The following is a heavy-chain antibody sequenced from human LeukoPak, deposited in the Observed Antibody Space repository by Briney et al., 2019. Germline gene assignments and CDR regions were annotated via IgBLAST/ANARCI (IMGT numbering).Heavy chain of an antibody. V-gene: IGHV3-23*01. J-gene: IGHJ4*02. CDR3: AKDGRRGYFDF. Sequence: GGSLRLSCAASGYTFSDYDMTWVRQAPGKGLEWVSSIARTGGNSFYADFVEGRFTISRDNSNNTLFLQMNSVRVEDSAVYYCAKDGRRGYFDFWGRGTPVIVSS. D-gene: IGHD1-26*01. CDR1: GYTFSDYD. CDR2: IARTGGNS.